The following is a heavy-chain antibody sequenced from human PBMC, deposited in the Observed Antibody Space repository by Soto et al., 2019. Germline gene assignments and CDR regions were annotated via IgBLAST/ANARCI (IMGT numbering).Heavy chain of an antibody. V-gene: IGHV1-2*02. CDR3: ATGTNGTTGWYHP. D-gene: IGHD1-1*01. Sequence: QVQLVQSGNEGKKPGASVTVSCKSSGYTFTDFYLHWLRQAPGQGVGWVGWINPKTGETKSSQKFQGRVTMSRDTSVSTAYIDLTSLPSDDTAMYYCATGTNGTTGWYHPWGQGTRVTVSS. CDR1: GYTFTDFY. J-gene: IGHJ5*02. CDR2: INPKTGET.